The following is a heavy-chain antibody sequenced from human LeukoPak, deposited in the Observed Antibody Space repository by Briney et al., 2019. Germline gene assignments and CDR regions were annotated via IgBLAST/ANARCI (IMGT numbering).Heavy chain of an antibody. CDR1: GGTFSSYA. J-gene: IGHJ4*02. Sequence: SVKVSCKPSGGTFSSYAISWVRQAPGQGLEWMGDIIPLFGTANYAQKFQGRVTITADESTSTAYMELSSLRSEDTAVYYCARGSMVSGSYGEGDYWGQGTLVTVSS. V-gene: IGHV1-69*13. CDR2: IIPLFGTA. D-gene: IGHD1-26*01. CDR3: ARGSMVSGSYGEGDY.